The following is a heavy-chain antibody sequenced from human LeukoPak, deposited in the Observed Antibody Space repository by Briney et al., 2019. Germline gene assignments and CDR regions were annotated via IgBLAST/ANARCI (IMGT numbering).Heavy chain of an antibody. CDR2: INHSGST. V-gene: IGHV4-34*01. D-gene: IGHD2-15*01. CDR3: ARRGGTVAIFDY. Sequence: SETLSLTCAVYGGSFSGYYWSWIRQPPGKGLEWIGEINHSGSTNYNPSLKSRVTISVDTSKNQFSLKLSSVTAADTAVYYCARRGGTVAIFDYWGQGTLVTVSS. CDR1: GGSFSGYY. J-gene: IGHJ4*02.